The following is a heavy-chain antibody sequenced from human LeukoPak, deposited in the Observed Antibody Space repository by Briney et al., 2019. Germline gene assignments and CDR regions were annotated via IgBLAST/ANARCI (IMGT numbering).Heavy chain of an antibody. CDR2: IKQDGSEK. CDR1: GFTFSNYW. J-gene: IGHJ6*03. D-gene: IGHD3-16*01. Sequence: GGSLRLSCATSGFTFSNYWMSWVRQAPGKGLEWVANIKQDGSEKYYVDSVKGRFTISRENAKNSLYLQMNSLRVDDMAVYYCAREGQITTGYYYYMGVWGKGSTVTVSS. CDR3: AREGQITTGYYYYMGV. V-gene: IGHV3-7*01.